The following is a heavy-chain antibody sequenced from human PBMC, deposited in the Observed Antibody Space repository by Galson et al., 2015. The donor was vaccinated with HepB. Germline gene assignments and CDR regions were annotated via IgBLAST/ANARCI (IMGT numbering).Heavy chain of an antibody. CDR1: GFSLSTSGMC. V-gene: IGHV2-70*11. Sequence: PALVKPTQTLTLTCTFSGFSLSTSGMCVSWIRQPPGKALEWLARIDWDDDKYYSTSLKTRLTISKDTSKNQVVLTMTNMDPVDTATYYCARIAVAGTNAAGGGMDVWGQGTTATVSS. CDR2: IDWDDDK. CDR3: ARIAVAGTNAAGGGMDV. D-gene: IGHD6-19*01. J-gene: IGHJ6*02.